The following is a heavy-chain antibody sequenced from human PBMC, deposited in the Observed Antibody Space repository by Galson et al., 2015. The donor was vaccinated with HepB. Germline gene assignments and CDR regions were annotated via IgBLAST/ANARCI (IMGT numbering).Heavy chain of an antibody. Sequence: SLRLSCAASGFTFSSYAMNWVRQAPGKGLEWVSVISGSGGSTYYTDSVKGRFTISRDNSKNTLFLQMNSLRAEDTAIYYCAKDCGDIETLFAFWGPGTLVTVSS. CDR1: GFTFSSYA. V-gene: IGHV3-23*01. D-gene: IGHD2-15*01. CDR2: ISGSGGST. CDR3: AKDCGDIETLFAF. J-gene: IGHJ4*02.